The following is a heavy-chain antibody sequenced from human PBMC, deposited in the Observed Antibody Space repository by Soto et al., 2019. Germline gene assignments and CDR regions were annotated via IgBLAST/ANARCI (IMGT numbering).Heavy chain of an antibody. CDR1: GGSISSGGYY. V-gene: IGHV4-31*03. Sequence: QVQLQESGPGLVKPSQTLSLTCTVSGGSISSGGYYWSWIRQHPGKGLEWIGYIYYSGTIYYNPSLKTRVNISVDTSKNQCSLKLSSVTGADTAVYYCARGVSMVRGVIHTPYFDYWGQGTLVTVSS. CDR3: ARGVSMVRGVIHTPYFDY. D-gene: IGHD3-10*01. CDR2: IYYSGTI. J-gene: IGHJ4*02.